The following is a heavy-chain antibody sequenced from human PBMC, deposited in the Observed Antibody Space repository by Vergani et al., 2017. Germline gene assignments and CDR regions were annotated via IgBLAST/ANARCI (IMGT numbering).Heavy chain of an antibody. CDR1: GFTFNQYG. CDR3: ARDLRLLYNRFDP. D-gene: IGHD1-14*01. Sequence: VQLLESGGDLVQPGGSLRLSCAASGFTFNQYGMHWVRQAPGKGLEWVAVTWYVGNNKQYADSVKGRFTISRDNSKSTMYLQMNSLRDEDTCVYYCARDLRLLYNRFDPWGQGTLVTVSS. CDR2: TWYVGNNK. J-gene: IGHJ5*02. V-gene: IGHV3-33*01.